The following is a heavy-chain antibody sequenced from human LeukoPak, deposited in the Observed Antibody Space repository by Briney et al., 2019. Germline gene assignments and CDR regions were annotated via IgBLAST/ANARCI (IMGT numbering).Heavy chain of an antibody. D-gene: IGHD3-22*01. J-gene: IGHJ4*02. CDR1: GFNFSSYA. CDR2: ISGGGGNT. Sequence: GGSLRLSCAASGFNFSSYAMSWVRQAPGKGLEWVSAISGGGGNTYYAGSVKGRFTISRDNSKNTLYLQMNSLRAEDTAVYYCAKDLRYDSPFWYFDYWGQGTLVTVSS. V-gene: IGHV3-23*01. CDR3: AKDLRYDSPFWYFDY.